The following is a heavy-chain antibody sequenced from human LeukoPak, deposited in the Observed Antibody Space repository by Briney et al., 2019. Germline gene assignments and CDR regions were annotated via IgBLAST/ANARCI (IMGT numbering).Heavy chain of an antibody. V-gene: IGHV3-66*01. D-gene: IGHD3-10*01. CDR3: AREVGEYYYGSGSYVSYYYYMDV. CDR2: IYSGGST. CDR1: GFTVSSNY. J-gene: IGHJ6*03. Sequence: GGSLRLSCAASGFTVSSNYMSWVRQAPGKGLEWVSVIYSGGSTYYADSVKGRFTISRDNSKNTLYLQMNSLRAEDTAVYYCAREVGEYYYGSGSYVSYYYYMDVWGKGTTVTISS.